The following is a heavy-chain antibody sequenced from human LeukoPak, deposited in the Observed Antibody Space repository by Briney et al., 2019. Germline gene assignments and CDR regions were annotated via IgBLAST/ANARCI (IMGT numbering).Heavy chain of an antibody. CDR1: GFTFSSYA. Sequence: GGSLRLSCAASGFTFSSYAMSWVRQAPGKGLEWVSAIMGSGGSTYYADSVKGRFTISRDNSKNTLYLQMNSLRAEDTAVYYCAKAFSPWLACLDYWGQGTLVTVSS. V-gene: IGHV3-23*01. CDR3: AKAFSPWLACLDY. D-gene: IGHD6-19*01. J-gene: IGHJ4*02. CDR2: IMGSGGST.